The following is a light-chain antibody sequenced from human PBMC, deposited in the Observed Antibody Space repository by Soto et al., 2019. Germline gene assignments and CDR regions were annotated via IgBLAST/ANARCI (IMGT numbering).Light chain of an antibody. Sequence: QSVLTQPPSVSGAPGQRVTISCTGSSSDIGAGYDVHWYQQLPKTAPKLLIYSNNQRPSGVPDRFSGSKSGTSASLAISGLQSEDEADYYCAAWDDSLNGRVFGGGTKVTVL. V-gene: IGLV1-40*01. CDR3: AAWDDSLNGRV. J-gene: IGLJ3*02. CDR1: SSDIGAGYD. CDR2: SNN.